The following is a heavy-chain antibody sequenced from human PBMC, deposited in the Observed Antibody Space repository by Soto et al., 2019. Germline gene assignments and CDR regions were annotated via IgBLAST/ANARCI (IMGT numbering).Heavy chain of an antibody. V-gene: IGHV3-30-3*01. CDR3: ANLRFLEWLDY. J-gene: IGHJ4*02. CDR1: GFTFSSYA. CDR2: ISYDGSNK. D-gene: IGHD3-3*01. Sequence: PGGSLRLSCAASGFTFSSYAMHWVRQAPGKGLEWVAVISYDGSNKYYADSVKGRFTISRDNPKNTLYLQMNSLRAEDTAVYYCANLRFLEWLDYWGQGTLVTVSS.